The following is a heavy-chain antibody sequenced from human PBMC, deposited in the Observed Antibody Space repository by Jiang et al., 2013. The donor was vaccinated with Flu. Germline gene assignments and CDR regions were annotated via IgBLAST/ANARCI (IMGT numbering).Heavy chain of an antibody. CDR1: GGSISSGDYY. CDR2: IYYSGST. J-gene: IGHJ5*02. D-gene: IGHD3-22*01. V-gene: IGHV4-30-4*01. CDR3: ARVNYYDSSGYSRGGWFDP. Sequence: GPGLVKPSQTLSLTCTVSGGSISSGDYYWSWIRQPPGKGLEWIGYIYYSGSTYYNPSLKSRVTISVDTSKNQFSLKLSSVTAADTAVYYCARVNYYDSSGYSRGGWFDPWGQGTLVTVSS.